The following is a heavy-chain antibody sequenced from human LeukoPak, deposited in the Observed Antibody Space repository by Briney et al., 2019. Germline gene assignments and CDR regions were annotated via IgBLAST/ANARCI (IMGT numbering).Heavy chain of an antibody. CDR2: IYYSGST. Sequence: SETLSLTCTVSGGSISSSSDYWGWIRQPPGKGLEWIGSIYYSGSTYYNPSLKSRVTISVDTSKNQFSLKLSSVTAADTAVYYCARHLYPHFDYWGQGTLVTVSS. CDR1: GGSISSSSDY. CDR3: ARHLYPHFDY. V-gene: IGHV4-39*01. J-gene: IGHJ4*02.